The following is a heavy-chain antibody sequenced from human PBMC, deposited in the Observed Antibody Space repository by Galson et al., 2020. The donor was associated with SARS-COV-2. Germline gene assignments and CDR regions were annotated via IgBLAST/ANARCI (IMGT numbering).Heavy chain of an antibody. D-gene: IGHD1-26*01. CDR2: ISWNSGSI. CDR1: EFTFDDYA. CDR3: AKVLGSYSGYYYYGMDV. V-gene: IGHV3-9*01. J-gene: IGHJ6*02. Sequence: SLKISCAASEFTFDDYAMHWVRQAPGKGLEWVSGISWNSGSIGYADSVKGRFTISRDNAKNSLYLQMNSLRAEDTALYYCAKVLGSYSGYYYYGMDVWGQGTTVTVSS.